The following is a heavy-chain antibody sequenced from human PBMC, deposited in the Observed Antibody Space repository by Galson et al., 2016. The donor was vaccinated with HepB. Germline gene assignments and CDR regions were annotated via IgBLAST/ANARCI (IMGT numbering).Heavy chain of an antibody. CDR3: ARLGYRSTWFDY. V-gene: IGHV3-23*01. CDR2: VSGTGNDA. J-gene: IGHJ5*01. D-gene: IGHD6-13*01. Sequence: SLRLSCAASGFTLNTYAMSWVPQTPGKGLEWVATVSGTGNDASYADSVKGRFTISRDNSKNIVYLQLSSLRADDTAVYFCARLGYRSTWFDYWGQGALVTVSS. CDR1: GFTLNTYA.